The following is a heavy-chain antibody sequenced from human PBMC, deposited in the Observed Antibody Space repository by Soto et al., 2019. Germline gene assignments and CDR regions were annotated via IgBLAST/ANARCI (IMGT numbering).Heavy chain of an antibody. D-gene: IGHD1-1*01. CDR2: IIPILGTT. CDR1: GYTFTSYG. CDR3: AAGGRDGYIK. Sequence: ASVKVSCKTSGYTFTSYGISWVRQAPGQGLEWMGGIIPILGTTKYAQKFQGRVTMTADESTSTAYMELSSLRSEDRAVYFCAAGGRDGYIKWGQGTQVTVSS. V-gene: IGHV1-69*13. J-gene: IGHJ4*02.